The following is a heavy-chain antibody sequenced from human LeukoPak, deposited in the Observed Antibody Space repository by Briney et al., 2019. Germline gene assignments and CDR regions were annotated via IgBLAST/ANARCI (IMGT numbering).Heavy chain of an antibody. V-gene: IGHV4-34*01. CDR3: AGRPLGYCSGGSCYSMTGTTWWFDP. D-gene: IGHD2-15*01. J-gene: IGHJ5*02. CDR1: GGSFSGYY. Sequence: SETLSLTCAVYGGSFSGYYWSWIRQPPGKGLEWIGEVNHSGSTNYNPSLKSRVTISVDTSKNQFSLKLSSVTAADTTMYYCAGRPLGYCSGGSCYSMTGTTWWFDPWGQGTLVTVSS. CDR2: VNHSGST.